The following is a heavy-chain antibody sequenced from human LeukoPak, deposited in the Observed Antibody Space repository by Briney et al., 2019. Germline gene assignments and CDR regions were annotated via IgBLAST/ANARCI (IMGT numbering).Heavy chain of an antibody. Sequence: GGSLRLSCAASGFTFGDYGMHWVRQRPGKGLEWVSGISWSSGTIVYADSVKGRFTISRDNAKNSLYLQMNSLRDEDTAVYYCAEGETGALDYWGQGTLVTVSS. CDR2: ISWSSGTI. CDR1: GFTFGDYG. D-gene: IGHD1-26*01. CDR3: AEGETGALDY. V-gene: IGHV3-9*01. J-gene: IGHJ4*02.